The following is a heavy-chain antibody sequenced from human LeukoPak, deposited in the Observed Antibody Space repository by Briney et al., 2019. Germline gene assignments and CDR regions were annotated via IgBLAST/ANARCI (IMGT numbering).Heavy chain of an antibody. CDR1: GYTFTGYY. D-gene: IGHD3-22*01. CDR2: INPNSGGT. J-gene: IGHJ4*02. Sequence: ASVKVSCKASGYTFTGYYMHWVRQAPGQGREGMGWINPNSGGTNYAQKFQGRVTMTRDTSISTAYMELSRLRSDDTAVYYCASTHDYYDSSGTFDYWGQGTLVTVSS. CDR3: ASTHDYYDSSGTFDY. V-gene: IGHV1-2*02.